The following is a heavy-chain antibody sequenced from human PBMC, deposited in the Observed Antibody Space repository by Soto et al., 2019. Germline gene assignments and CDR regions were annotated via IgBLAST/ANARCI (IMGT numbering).Heavy chain of an antibody. D-gene: IGHD2-8*02. CDR3: ARDKITGRFDY. V-gene: IGHV4-34*01. CDR1: GGSFSGYY. Sequence: QVQLQQWGAGLLKPSETLSLTCAVYGGSFSGYYWTWIRQPPGTGLEWLGEINHSGSTNYNPYLKSRVTRSVDTSKNPFSLKLTSVTAADTAVYYCARDKITGRFDYWGQGTLVTVSS. J-gene: IGHJ4*02. CDR2: INHSGST.